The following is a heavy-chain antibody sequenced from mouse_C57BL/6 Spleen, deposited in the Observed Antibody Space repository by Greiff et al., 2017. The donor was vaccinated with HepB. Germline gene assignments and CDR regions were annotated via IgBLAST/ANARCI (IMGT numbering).Heavy chain of an antibody. CDR2: IYPGDGDT. CDR1: GYAFSSSW. Sequence: QVQLQQSGPELVKPGASVKISCKASGYAFSSSWMNWVKQRPGKGLEWIGRIYPGDGDTNYNGKFKGKATLTADKSSSTAYMQLSSLTSEDSAVYFCAVWAQATFAYWGQGTLVTVSA. D-gene: IGHD3-2*02. J-gene: IGHJ3*01. V-gene: IGHV1-82*01. CDR3: AVWAQATFAY.